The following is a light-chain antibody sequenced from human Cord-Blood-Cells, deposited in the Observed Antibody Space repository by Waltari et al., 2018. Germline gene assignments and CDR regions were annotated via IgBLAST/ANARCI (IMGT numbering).Light chain of an antibody. CDR1: QSIRSY. V-gene: IGKV1-39*01. Sequence: DIQMTQSPSSLSASVGDRVNITCRASQSIRSYLNWYQQKPGKAPKLLIYAASSLQSGVPSRFSGSGSGTDFTLTISSLQPEDFATYYCQQSYSTPLTFGGGTKVEIK. CDR2: AAS. CDR3: QQSYSTPLT. J-gene: IGKJ4*01.